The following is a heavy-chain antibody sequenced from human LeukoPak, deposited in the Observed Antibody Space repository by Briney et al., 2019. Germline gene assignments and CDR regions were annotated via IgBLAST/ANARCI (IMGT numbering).Heavy chain of an antibody. V-gene: IGHV5-10-1*01. CDR1: GYSFTSYW. D-gene: IGHD5-18*01. Sequence: GESLKISCKGSGYSFTSYWISWVRQMPGKGLEWMGMIDPSDSYTNYSPSFQGHVTISADKSISTAYLQWSSLKASDTATYYCARLVAIQNWFDPWGQGTLVTVSS. J-gene: IGHJ5*02. CDR3: ARLVAIQNWFDP. CDR2: IDPSDSYT.